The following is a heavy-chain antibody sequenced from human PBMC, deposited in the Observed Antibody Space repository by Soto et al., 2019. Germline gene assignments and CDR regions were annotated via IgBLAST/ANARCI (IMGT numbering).Heavy chain of an antibody. D-gene: IGHD4-17*01. CDR2: IDPRSGVT. J-gene: IGHJ4*02. CDR1: GYTFTAYY. Sequence: ASVKVSGKPYGYTFTAYYINWMRQVPGQGLECLGWIDPRSGVTNYAQKFQGRVIMTREMSIKTVYMELSWLKSDDTAVYYCATDDYGAFAFWGQGTLLTVYS. V-gene: IGHV1-2*02. CDR3: ATDDYGAFAF.